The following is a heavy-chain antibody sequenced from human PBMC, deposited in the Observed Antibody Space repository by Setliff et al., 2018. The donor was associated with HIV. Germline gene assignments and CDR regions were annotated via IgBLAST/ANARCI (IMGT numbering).Heavy chain of an antibody. J-gene: IGHJ4*02. Sequence: LSLTCAVSGGPLNSRNWWSWVRQPPGKGLEWIGEVFHSGSANSNASLRSRVTISVDMSKNQLSLKLTSVTAADTAVYYCARDAPYCSSHSCSVRLFDYWGQGTLVTVSS. D-gene: IGHD2-2*01. CDR1: GGPLNSRNW. CDR2: VFHSGSA. CDR3: ARDAPYCSSHSCSVRLFDY. V-gene: IGHV4-4*02.